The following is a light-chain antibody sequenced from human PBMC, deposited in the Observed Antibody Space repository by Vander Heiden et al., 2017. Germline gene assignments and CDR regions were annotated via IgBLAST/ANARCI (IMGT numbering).Light chain of an antibody. CDR3: QAWDSSTEMV. V-gene: IGLV3-1*01. CDR2: QDS. CDR1: KLGDKY. J-gene: IGLJ2*01. Sequence: SYELTQRPSVSVSPGQTASITCSGDKLGDKYACWYQQKPGQSPVLVIYQDSKRPSGIPERFSGSNSGNTATLTISGTQAMDEADYYCQAWDSSTEMVFGGGTKLTVL.